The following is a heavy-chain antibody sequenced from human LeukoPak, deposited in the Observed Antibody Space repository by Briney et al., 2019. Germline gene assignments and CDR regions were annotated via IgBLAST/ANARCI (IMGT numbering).Heavy chain of an antibody. CDR2: MNPNSGNT. V-gene: IGHV1-8*01. CDR3: ARGRTTVTYNWFDP. Sequence: ASVTVSCTASGYTFTIYDINWVRQATGQGLEWMGWMNPNSGNTGYAQKFQGRVTMTRNTSISTAYMELSSLRSEDTAVYYCARGRTTVTYNWFDPWGQETLVTVSS. D-gene: IGHD4-17*01. CDR1: GYTFTIYD. J-gene: IGHJ5*02.